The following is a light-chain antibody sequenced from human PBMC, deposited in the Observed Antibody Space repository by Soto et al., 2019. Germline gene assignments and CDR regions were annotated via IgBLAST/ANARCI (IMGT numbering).Light chain of an antibody. J-gene: IGKJ5*01. CDR2: GAS. CDR3: QQYNNWPRIT. CDR1: QSVSIN. Sequence: EIVMTQSPATLSVSPGERATLSFRASQSVSINLAWYQQKPGQAPRLLIYGASTRATDIPARFSGSGSGTEFTLTISSLQSEDFAIYYCQQYNNWPRITFGQGTRLEI. V-gene: IGKV3-15*01.